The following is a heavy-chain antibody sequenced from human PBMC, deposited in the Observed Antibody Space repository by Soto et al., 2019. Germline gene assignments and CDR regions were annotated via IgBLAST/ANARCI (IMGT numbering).Heavy chain of an antibody. CDR3: ARDGRVDTGYYYYGMDV. Sequence: GGSLRLSCAASGFTFSSYSMNWVRQAPGKGLEWVSSISSSSSYIYYADSVKGRFTISRDNAKNSLYLQMNSLRAEDTAVYYCARDGRVDTGYYYYGMDVGGQGTTVTVS. J-gene: IGHJ6*02. CDR1: GFTFSSYS. V-gene: IGHV3-21*01. D-gene: IGHD5-18*01. CDR2: ISSSSSYI.